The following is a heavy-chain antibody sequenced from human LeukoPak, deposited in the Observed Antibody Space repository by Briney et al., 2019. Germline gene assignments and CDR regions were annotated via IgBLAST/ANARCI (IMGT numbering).Heavy chain of an antibody. D-gene: IGHD5-24*01. V-gene: IGHV3-21*01. CDR3: ARADVEMATINPFGY. CDR1: GFTFSSYS. CDR2: ISSSSSYI. J-gene: IGHJ4*02. Sequence: GGSLRLSCAASGFTFSSYSMNWVRQAPGKGLEWVSSISSSSSYIYYADSEKGRFTISRDNAKNSLYLQMNSLRAEDTAVYYCARADVEMATINPFGYWGQGTLVTVSS.